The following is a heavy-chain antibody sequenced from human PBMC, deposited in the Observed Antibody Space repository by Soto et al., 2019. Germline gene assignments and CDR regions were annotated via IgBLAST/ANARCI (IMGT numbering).Heavy chain of an antibody. V-gene: IGHV4-59*06. Sequence: SETLSLSCTVSGGSISSYYWSWIRQPPGKGLEWIGYIYYSGSTYYNPSLKSRVTISVDTSKNQFSLKLTSVTAADTAVYYCAAEVGFGPLFDYWGQGTLVTVSS. J-gene: IGHJ4*02. CDR1: GGSISSYY. CDR3: AAEVGFGPLFDY. D-gene: IGHD3-3*01. CDR2: IYYSGST.